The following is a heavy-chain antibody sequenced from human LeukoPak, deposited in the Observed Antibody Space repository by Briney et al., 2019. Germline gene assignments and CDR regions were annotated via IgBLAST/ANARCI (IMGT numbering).Heavy chain of an antibody. D-gene: IGHD5-18*01. CDR1: GFTFSSYG. Sequence: GGSLRLSCAASGFTFSSYGMHWVRQAPGKGLEWVAVIWYDGSNKYYADSVKGRFTISRDNSKNTLYLQMNSLRAEDTAVYYCAAEAMAYNWFDPWGQGTLVTVSS. J-gene: IGHJ5*02. CDR2: IWYDGSNK. CDR3: AAEAMAYNWFDP. V-gene: IGHV3-33*08.